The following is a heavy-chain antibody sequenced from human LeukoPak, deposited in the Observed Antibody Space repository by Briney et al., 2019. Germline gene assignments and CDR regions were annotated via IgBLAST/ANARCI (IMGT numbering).Heavy chain of an antibody. CDR3: ARVYLYTTGWSAAYYYFMDV. V-gene: IGHV1-18*01. J-gene: IGHJ6*03. Sequence: ASVTVSYKASPYISSDFGISWVRLAPGGGREGMGWVSGDKGQTNYEHKFYGRLTMTMETSTNTASMELRGLRSDDTAIYYCARVYLYTTGWSAAYYYFMDVWGKGTTVIVSS. CDR1: PYISSDFG. D-gene: IGHD3-16*02. CDR2: VSGDKGQT.